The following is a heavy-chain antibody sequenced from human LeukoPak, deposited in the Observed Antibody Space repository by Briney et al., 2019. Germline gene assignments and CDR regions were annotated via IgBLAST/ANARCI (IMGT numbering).Heavy chain of an antibody. CDR1: GFTFSSYA. Sequence: GGSLRLSCAASGFTFSSYAMSWVRQAPGKGLEWVSAISGSGVNTYYADSVKGRFTISRDNSKNTLYLQMNSLRAEDTAVYHCARGATSEDTAIVTGYWGQGTLVTVSS. J-gene: IGHJ4*02. CDR2: ISGSGVNT. CDR3: ARGATSEDTAIVTGY. V-gene: IGHV3-23*01. D-gene: IGHD5-18*01.